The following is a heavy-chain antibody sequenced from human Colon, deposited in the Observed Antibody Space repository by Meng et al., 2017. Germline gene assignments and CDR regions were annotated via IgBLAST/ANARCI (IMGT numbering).Heavy chain of an antibody. CDR2: VYYTGSA. CDR1: GGSVSSPSYY. CDR3: ARGRGSYSSIDF. J-gene: IGHJ4*02. D-gene: IGHD1-26*01. V-gene: IGHV4-61*03. Sequence: QRQVRGSGPRLVRPSETLSLTCTLSGGSVSSPSYYWSWIRQTPGKGLEWIGYVYYTGSANYNPSLKSRVTISVDTSKNHFSLNLTSVTAADTAVYYCARGRGSYSSIDFWGQGTLVTVSS.